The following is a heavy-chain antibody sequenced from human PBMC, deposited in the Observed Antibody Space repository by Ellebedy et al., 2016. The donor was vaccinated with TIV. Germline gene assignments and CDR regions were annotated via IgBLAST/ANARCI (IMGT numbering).Heavy chain of an antibody. CDR3: ATQLERRGGASS. CDR1: GYNFASYW. Sequence: GESLKISCKGSGYNFASYWISWVRQMPGKGLGWKGKINPSYSDTNYSPSFQGHVSFSADTSISTAYLPWSGLQTSDTAIYYCATQLERRGGASSWGQGTLVTVSS. J-gene: IGHJ5*02. D-gene: IGHD5-24*01. V-gene: IGHV5-10-1*01. CDR2: INPSYSDT.